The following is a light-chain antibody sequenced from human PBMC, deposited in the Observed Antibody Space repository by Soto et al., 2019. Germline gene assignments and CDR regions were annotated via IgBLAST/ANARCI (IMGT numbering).Light chain of an antibody. Sequence: EIVLTQSPDTLSLSPGETATLSCRASQILTSSDVGWYQQEPGQAPRLLIVGGSKRATGVPDRFGGSGSGTDFTLTISRLEPEDFAVYYCQQYGNSGTFGQGTKVEIK. CDR1: QILTSSD. CDR3: QQYGNSGT. J-gene: IGKJ2*01. CDR2: GGS. V-gene: IGKV3-20*01.